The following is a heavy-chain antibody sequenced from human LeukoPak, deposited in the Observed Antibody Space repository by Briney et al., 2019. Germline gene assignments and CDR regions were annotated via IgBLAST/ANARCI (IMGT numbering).Heavy chain of an antibody. CDR1: GFTVSSNS. V-gene: IGHV3-53*01. CDR3: ARDLVLRFLEWFNRFDY. Sequence: GGSLRLSCTVSGFTVSSNSMSWVRQAPGKGLEWVSFIYSDNTHYSDSVKGRFTISRDNSKNTLYLQMNSLRAEDTAVYYCARDLVLRFLEWFNRFDYWGQGTLVTVSS. J-gene: IGHJ4*02. CDR2: IYSDNT. D-gene: IGHD3-3*01.